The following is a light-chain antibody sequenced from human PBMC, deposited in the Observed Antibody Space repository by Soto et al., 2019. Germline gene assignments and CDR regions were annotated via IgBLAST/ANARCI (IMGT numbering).Light chain of an antibody. Sequence: DIQMTQSPSTLSASAGDRVTITCRASQSISPYLAWYQQKPGKAPKLLIYMASSLQSGVPSRFSGSGSGTEFTLTISSLQPDDFATYYCQQSNSYPWTFGQGTQGEIK. CDR1: QSISPY. CDR3: QQSNSYPWT. J-gene: IGKJ1*01. V-gene: IGKV1-5*03. CDR2: MAS.